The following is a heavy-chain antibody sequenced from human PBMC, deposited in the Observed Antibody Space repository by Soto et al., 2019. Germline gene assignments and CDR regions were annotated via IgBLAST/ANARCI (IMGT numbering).Heavy chain of an antibody. CDR2: INPNSGGT. J-gene: IGHJ6*03. V-gene: IGHV1-2*04. CDR3: ARGLGGAAPMNYYYMDV. Sequence: ASVKVSCKASGYTFTGYYMHWVRQAPGQGLEWMGWINPNSGGTNYAQKFQGWVTMTRDTSISTAYMELSRLRSDDTAVYYCARGLGGAAPMNYYYMDVWGKGTTVTVFS. D-gene: IGHD1-26*01. CDR1: GYTFTGYY.